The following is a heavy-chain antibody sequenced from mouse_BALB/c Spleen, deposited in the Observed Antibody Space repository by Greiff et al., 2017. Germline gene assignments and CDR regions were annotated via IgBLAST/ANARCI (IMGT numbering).Heavy chain of an antibody. CDR1: GYAFTNYL. CDR2: INPGSGGT. Sequence: QVHVKQSGAELVRPGTSVKVSCKASGYAFTNYLIEWVKQRPGQGLEWIGVINPGSGGTNYNEKFKGKATLTADKSSSTAYMQLSSLTSDDSAVYFCARSGGNYLYAMDYWGQGTSVTVSS. V-gene: IGHV1-54*01. D-gene: IGHD2-1*01. J-gene: IGHJ4*01. CDR3: ARSGGNYLYAMDY.